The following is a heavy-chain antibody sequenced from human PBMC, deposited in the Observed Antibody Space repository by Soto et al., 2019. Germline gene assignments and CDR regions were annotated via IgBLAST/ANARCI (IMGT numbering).Heavy chain of an antibody. CDR3: VRVTGAERH. CDR1: GFIVSRSH. CDR2: IYNHGQI. D-gene: IGHD7-27*01. J-gene: IGHJ4*02. V-gene: IGHV3-53*01. Sequence: GGPLRLSCVVSGFIVSRSHMMWVRQAPGKGLEGVSVIYNHGQINYVDPVKGRFTIARDNSKNTIYLQMNSLEVEDTAVYYCVRVTGAERHWGQGALVTVSS.